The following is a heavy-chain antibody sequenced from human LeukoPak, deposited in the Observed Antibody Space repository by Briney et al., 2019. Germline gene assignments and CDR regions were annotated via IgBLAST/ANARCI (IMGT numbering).Heavy chain of an antibody. V-gene: IGHV3-21*01. CDR1: GFTFSSYS. J-gene: IGHJ4*02. CDR2: ISSSSSYI. CDR3: ARSAQQLALDY. Sequence: GGSLRLSCAASGFTFSSYSMNWVRQAPGKGLEWGSSISSSSSYIYYADSVKGRFTISRDNAKNSLYLQMNSLRAEDTAVYYCARSAQQLALDYWGQGTLVTVSS. D-gene: IGHD6-13*01.